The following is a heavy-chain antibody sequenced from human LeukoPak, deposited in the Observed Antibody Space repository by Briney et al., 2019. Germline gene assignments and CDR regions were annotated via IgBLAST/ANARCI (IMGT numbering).Heavy chain of an antibody. D-gene: IGHD6-19*01. V-gene: IGHV3-64*01. CDR2: IGSDGRST. CDR1: GFTFNTYA. CDR3: ARLSSSGWRNFDY. Sequence: PGGSLRLSCAASGFTFNTYAIYWVRQAPGKGLECVSGIGSDGRSTYYANSVKGRFTISRDNSENTVYLQMGSLRGEDMAVYYCARLSSSGWRNFDYWGQGTPVTVSS. J-gene: IGHJ4*02.